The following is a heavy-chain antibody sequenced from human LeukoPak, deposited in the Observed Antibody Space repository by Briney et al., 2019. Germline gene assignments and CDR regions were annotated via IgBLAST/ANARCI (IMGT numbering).Heavy chain of an antibody. CDR1: GFTFSSYA. J-gene: IGHJ3*02. D-gene: IGHD6-13*01. Sequence: PGGSLRLSCAASGFTFSSYAMSWVRQAPGKGLEWVSAISGSGGSTYYADSVKGRFTISRDNSKNTLYLQMNSLRAEDTAMYHCARERSSVLSRAFDIWGQGTMVTVSS. V-gene: IGHV3-23*01. CDR3: ARERSSVLSRAFDI. CDR2: ISGSGGST.